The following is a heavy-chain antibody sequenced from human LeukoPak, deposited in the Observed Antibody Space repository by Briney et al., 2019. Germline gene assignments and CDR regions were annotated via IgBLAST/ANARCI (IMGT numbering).Heavy chain of an antibody. Sequence: PSETLSLTCTGSGGSISSYYWSWLRQPPGKGREWIGNIYYSGSTNYNPSLKSRVTIPVDTSKNQFSLKLSSVTAADTAVYYCARARYSSGYYVDAFDIWGQGTMVTVSS. D-gene: IGHD3-22*01. V-gene: IGHV4-59*01. CDR2: IYYSGST. CDR1: GGSISSYY. CDR3: ARARYSSGYYVDAFDI. J-gene: IGHJ3*02.